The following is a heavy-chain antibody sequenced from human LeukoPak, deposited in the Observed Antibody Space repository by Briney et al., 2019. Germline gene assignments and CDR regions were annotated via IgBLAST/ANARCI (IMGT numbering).Heavy chain of an antibody. D-gene: IGHD4-17*01. CDR1: GFTFSGSA. V-gene: IGHV3-73*01. Sequence: GGSLRLSCAASGFTFSGSAMHWVRQASGKGLEWVGRIRSKANSYAIAYAASVKGRFTISRDDSKNTAYLQMNSLKTEDTAVYYCTRLDGDYVGYYYYYGMDVWGQGTTVTVSS. CDR2: IRSKANSYAI. J-gene: IGHJ6*02. CDR3: TRLDGDYVGYYYYYGMDV.